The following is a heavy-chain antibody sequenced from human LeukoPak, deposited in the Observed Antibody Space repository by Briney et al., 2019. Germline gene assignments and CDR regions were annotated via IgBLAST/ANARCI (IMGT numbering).Heavy chain of an antibody. V-gene: IGHV3-30*18. J-gene: IGHJ5*02. CDR3: AKGYGQQLVNNWFDP. Sequence: TGGSLRLSCAASGFTFSSYGMHWVRQAPGKGLEWVAVISYDGSNKYYGDSVKGRFTISRDNSKNTLYLQMNSLRAEDTAVYYCAKGYGQQLVNNWFDPWGQGTLVTVSS. D-gene: IGHD6-13*01. CDR1: GFTFSSYG. CDR2: ISYDGSNK.